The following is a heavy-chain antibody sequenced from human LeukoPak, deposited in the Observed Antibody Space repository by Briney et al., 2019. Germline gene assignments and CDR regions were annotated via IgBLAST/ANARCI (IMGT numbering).Heavy chain of an antibody. D-gene: IGHD3-10*01. CDR3: ARGDGWFGELSNFDY. Sequence: PGGTLRLSCAASGFTFSSFRMNWVRQAPGKGLEWVSYISGSGSTVYYADSVKGRFTISRDNAKNSLYLQMNSLRDEDTAVYYCARGDGWFGELSNFDYWGQGTLVTVSS. CDR2: ISGSGSTV. CDR1: GFTFSSFR. J-gene: IGHJ4*02. V-gene: IGHV3-48*02.